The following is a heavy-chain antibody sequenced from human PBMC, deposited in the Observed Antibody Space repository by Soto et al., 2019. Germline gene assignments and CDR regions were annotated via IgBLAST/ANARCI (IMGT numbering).Heavy chain of an antibody. J-gene: IGHJ4*02. CDR2: IDPSDSYT. CDR1: GYSFTSYW. D-gene: IGHD2-8*02. CDR3: ARHKEYWLGEAFDY. V-gene: IGHV5-10-1*01. Sequence: PGESLKISCKGSGYSFTSYWISWVRQMPGKGLEWMGRIDPSDSYTNYSPSFQGHVTISADKSIRTAHLQWSSLKASDTSMYYCARHKEYWLGEAFDYWGQGTLVTVSS.